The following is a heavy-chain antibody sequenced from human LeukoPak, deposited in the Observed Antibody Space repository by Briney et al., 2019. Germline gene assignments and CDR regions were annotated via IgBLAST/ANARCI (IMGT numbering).Heavy chain of an antibody. CDR3: TTTDYCGGDCYYFDY. CDR2: IKSKTDGGTT. D-gene: IGHD2-21*02. J-gene: IGHJ4*02. V-gene: IGHV3-15*01. Sequence: GGSLRLSCVASGFIFSNAWMSWVRQAPGKGLEWVGRIKSKTDGGTTDYAAPVKGRFTISRDDSKNTLFLQMNSLKTEDTAVYYCTTTDYCGGDCYYFDYWGQGTLVTVSS. CDR1: GFIFSNAW.